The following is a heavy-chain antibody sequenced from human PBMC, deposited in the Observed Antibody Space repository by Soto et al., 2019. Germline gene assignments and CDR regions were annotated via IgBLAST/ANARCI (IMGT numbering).Heavy chain of an antibody. CDR3: ARGGYGSAEYYYYYYGMDV. Sequence: GGSLRLSCAASGFTFSSYSMNWVRQAPGKGLEWVSSISSSSSYIYYADSVKGRFTIPRDNAKNSLYLQMNSLRAEDTAVYYCARGGYGSAEYYYYYYGMDVWGQGTTVTVSS. J-gene: IGHJ6*02. D-gene: IGHD3-10*01. CDR1: GFTFSSYS. V-gene: IGHV3-21*01. CDR2: ISSSSSYI.